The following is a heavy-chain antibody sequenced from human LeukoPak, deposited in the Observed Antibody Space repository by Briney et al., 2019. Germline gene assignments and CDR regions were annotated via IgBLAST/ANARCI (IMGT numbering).Heavy chain of an antibody. D-gene: IGHD5-24*01. CDR1: GFTFSSYP. J-gene: IGHJ4*02. V-gene: IGHV3-23*01. Sequence: GGSLRLSCAASGFTFSSYPISWVRQAPREGLEGVSAISGSGGNTYYADSVKGRFTISRDNSKNTLYPQMNRLRAGDTAVYFCAKVQWRRDGYNYPAFGYWGQGPLVTVSS. CDR3: AKVQWRRDGYNYPAFGY. CDR2: ISGSGGNT.